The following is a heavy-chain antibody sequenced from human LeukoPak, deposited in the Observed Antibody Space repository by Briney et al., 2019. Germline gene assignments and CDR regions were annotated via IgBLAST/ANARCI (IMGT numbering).Heavy chain of an antibody. CDR2: ISSSSGYI. Sequence: PGGSLRLSCAASGFTFSSYSMNWVRQAPGKGLEWVSSISSSSGYIYYADSVKGRFTISRDNAKNSLYLQTNSLRAEDTAVYYCARGGPDAFDIWGQGTMVTVSS. J-gene: IGHJ3*02. V-gene: IGHV3-21*01. CDR3: ARGGPDAFDI. CDR1: GFTFSSYS. D-gene: IGHD2-15*01.